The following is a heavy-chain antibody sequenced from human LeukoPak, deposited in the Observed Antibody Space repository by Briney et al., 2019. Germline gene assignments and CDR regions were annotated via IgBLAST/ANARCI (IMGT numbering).Heavy chain of an antibody. CDR3: SAGPHFDY. V-gene: IGHV3-21*01. D-gene: IGHD1-14*01. CDR1: GFTFSNSA. Sequence: GGSLRLSCAASGFTFSNSAMTWIRQLPGKGLEWVSFISSSSYIYYADSVKGRFTISRDNTKNSLYLQMNSLRDEDTAVYYCSAGPHFDYWGQGTLVIVSS. J-gene: IGHJ4*02. CDR2: ISSSSYI.